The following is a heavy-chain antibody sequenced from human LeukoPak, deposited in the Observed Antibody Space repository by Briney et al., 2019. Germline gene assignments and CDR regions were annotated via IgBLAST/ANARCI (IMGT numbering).Heavy chain of an antibody. D-gene: IGHD3-22*01. V-gene: IGHV1-3*01. J-gene: IGHJ5*02. CDR2: INAGNGNT. CDR3: ARKDVWGYYDSSGNVVDP. Sequence: ASVTVSCKASGYTFTSYAMHWVRQAPGQRLEWMGWINAGNGNTKYSQKFQGRVTITRDTSASTAYMELSSLRSEDTAVYYCARKDVWGYYDSSGNVVDPWGQGPLVTVSS. CDR1: GYTFTSYA.